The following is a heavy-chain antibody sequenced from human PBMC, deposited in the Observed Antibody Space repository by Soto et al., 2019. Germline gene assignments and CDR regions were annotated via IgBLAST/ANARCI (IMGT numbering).Heavy chain of an antibody. J-gene: IGHJ3*02. Sequence: SGPTLVNPTQTLTLTCTFSGFSLSTSGMCVSWIRQPPGKALEWLARIDWDDDKYYSTSLKTRLTISKDTSKNQVVLTMTNMDPVDTATYYCARMSISAPRRGAFDIWGQGTMVTVSS. CDR2: IDWDDDK. V-gene: IGHV2-70*11. CDR1: GFSLSTSGMC. CDR3: ARMSISAPRRGAFDI. D-gene: IGHD6-6*01.